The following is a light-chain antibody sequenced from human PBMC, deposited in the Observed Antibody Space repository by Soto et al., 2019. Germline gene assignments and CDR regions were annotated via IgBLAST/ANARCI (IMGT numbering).Light chain of an antibody. CDR3: QQYGDSPPNT. V-gene: IGKV3-20*01. CDR1: QSVNSRF. CDR2: AAS. Sequence: EIVLTQSPGTLSLSPGESATLSCRASQSVNSRFLAWYQHKPGQAPRLLIYAASTRATGIPDRCSCSASETDFTLTIRRLEPEDFAVYYCQQYGDSPPNTFGQGTKLEIK. J-gene: IGKJ2*01.